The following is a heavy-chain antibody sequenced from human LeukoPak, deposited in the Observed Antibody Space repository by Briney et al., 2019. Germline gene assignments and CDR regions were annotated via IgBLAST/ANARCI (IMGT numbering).Heavy chain of an antibody. V-gene: IGHV1-2*04. CDR2: INPNSGGT. J-gene: IGHJ6*02. CDR1: GYTFTGYY. Sequence: ASVKVSCKASGYTFTGYYMHWVRQAPGQGLEWMGWINPNSGGTNYAQKFQGWVTMTRDTSISTAYMELSRLRSDDTAVYYCARNQGSDSSSRTGLDVWGQGTTVTVSS. CDR3: ARNQGSDSSSRTGLDV. D-gene: IGHD3-22*01.